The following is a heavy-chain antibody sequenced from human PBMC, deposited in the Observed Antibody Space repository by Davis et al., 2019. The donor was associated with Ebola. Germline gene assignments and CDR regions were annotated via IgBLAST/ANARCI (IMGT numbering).Heavy chain of an antibody. CDR2: ISHSGST. V-gene: IGHV4-34*01. CDR3: ARGRDGYNFGFDY. Sequence: SETLSLTCAVYGGSFSGYYWSWIRQPPGKGLEWIGEISHSGSTNYNPSLKSRVTISVDTSNNQFSLKLSSVTAADTAVYYCARGRDGYNFGFDYWGQGTLVTVSS. D-gene: IGHD5-24*01. J-gene: IGHJ4*02. CDR1: GGSFSGYY.